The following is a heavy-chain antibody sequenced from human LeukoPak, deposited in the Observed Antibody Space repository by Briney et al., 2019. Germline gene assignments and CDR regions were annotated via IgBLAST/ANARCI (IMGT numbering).Heavy chain of an antibody. J-gene: IGHJ1*01. Sequence: ASIKVSCKVSGHRLSEVSMQWVRQAPGKGLECLGGFDPEEAKTVYAQKFQDRVTMTEDSSTVTAYLELTSLRSDDTAVYYCATRSGDFWSGFVDWGQGTLVTVSS. V-gene: IGHV1-24*01. CDR1: GHRLSEVS. CDR2: FDPEEAKT. D-gene: IGHD3-3*01. CDR3: ATRSGDFWSGFVD.